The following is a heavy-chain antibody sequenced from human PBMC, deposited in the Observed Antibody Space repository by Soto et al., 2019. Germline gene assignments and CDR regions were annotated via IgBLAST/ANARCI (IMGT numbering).Heavy chain of an antibody. D-gene: IGHD2-2*01. CDR3: ARRRAPPRYCSSTSCLVYYYYGMDV. CDR1: GGTLSSYA. Sequence: SVKVSCKASGGTLSSYAISWVRQAPGQGLEWMGGIIPIFGTANYAQKFQGRVTITADESTSTANMELSSLRSEDTAVYYRARRRAPPRYCSSTSCLVYYYYGMDVWGQGTTVTVSS. CDR2: IIPIFGTA. V-gene: IGHV1-69*13. J-gene: IGHJ6*02.